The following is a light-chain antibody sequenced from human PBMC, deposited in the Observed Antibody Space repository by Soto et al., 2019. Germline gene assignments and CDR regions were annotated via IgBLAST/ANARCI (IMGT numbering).Light chain of an antibody. CDR2: EVS. J-gene: IGLJ2*01. V-gene: IGLV2-14*01. CDR1: SSDVGGYNY. CDR3: SSYTSSSFVV. Sequence: QSALTQPASVSGSPGQSITISCTGTSSDVGGYNYVSWYQQHPGKAPKVMIYEVSNRPSGVSNRFSGSKSGNTASLTISGLQAEDEADYSCSSYTSSSFVVFGGGTKLTVL.